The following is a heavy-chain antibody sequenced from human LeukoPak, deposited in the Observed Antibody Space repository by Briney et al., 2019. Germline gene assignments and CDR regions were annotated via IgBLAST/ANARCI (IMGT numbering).Heavy chain of an antibody. J-gene: IGHJ4*02. V-gene: IGHV1-2*02. CDR3: ASTITMVRGVISYY. Sequence: ASVKVSCKASGYTFTGYYMHWVRQAPGQGVEWMGWINPNTGGTNYAQEFQGRVTMTRDTSISTAYMELSRLRSDDTAVYYCASTITMVRGVISYYWGQGTLVTVSS. CDR1: GYTFTGYY. D-gene: IGHD3-10*01. CDR2: INPNTGGT.